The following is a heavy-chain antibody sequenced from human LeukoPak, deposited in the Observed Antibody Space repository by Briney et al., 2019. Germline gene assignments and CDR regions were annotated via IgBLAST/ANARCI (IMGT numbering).Heavy chain of an antibody. V-gene: IGHV4-34*01. CDR1: GASFSGYY. J-gene: IGHJ4*02. Sequence: SETLSLTCAVYGASFSGYYWRSISQHPGKGLEWIGEINHSGSTTYNPSLKSRVTISLDTSKNQFSLKLSSVTAADTAVYYCARGRAPRVPRDIVVLPAAMERNYWRQGTLVSVSS. CDR2: INHSGST. CDR3: ARGRAPRVPRDIVVLPAAMERNY. D-gene: IGHD2-2*01.